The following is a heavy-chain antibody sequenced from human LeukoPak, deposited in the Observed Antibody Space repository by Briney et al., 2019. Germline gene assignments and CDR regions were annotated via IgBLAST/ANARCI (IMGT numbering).Heavy chain of an antibody. CDR1: GGSISSYY. J-gene: IGHJ3*02. CDR3: ARESVEAYCGGDCYSGAFDI. V-gene: IGHV4-4*07. D-gene: IGHD2-21*02. CDR2: IYTSGST. Sequence: SETLSFTCTVSGGSISSYYWSWIRQPAGKGLEWIGRIYTSGSTNYNPSLKSRVTMSVDTSKNQFSLKLSSVTAADTAVYYCARESVEAYCGGDCYSGAFDIWGQGTMVTVSS.